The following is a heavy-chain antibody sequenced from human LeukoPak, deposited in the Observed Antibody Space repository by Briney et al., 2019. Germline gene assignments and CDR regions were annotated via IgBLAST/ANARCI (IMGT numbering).Heavy chain of an antibody. CDR2: SSPYNDNT. V-gene: IGHV1-18*01. D-gene: IGHD1-26*01. CDR1: GCTFTSYG. J-gene: IGHJ4*02. CDR3: AREPQVGATLPDY. Sequence: ASVKVSCKASGCTFTSYGISWVRQAPGQGLEWMGWSSPYNDNTNYAQKFQGRVTMTTDTSTSAAYMELRSLRYDDTAVYYCAREPQVGATLPDYWGQGTLVTVSS.